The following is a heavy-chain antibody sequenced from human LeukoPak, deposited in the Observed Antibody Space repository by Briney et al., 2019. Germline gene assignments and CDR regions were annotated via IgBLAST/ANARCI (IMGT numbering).Heavy chain of an antibody. D-gene: IGHD2-2*01. V-gene: IGHV3-23*01. J-gene: IGHJ4*02. CDR2: QSGSAGST. Sequence: GVSLRLSCEASGFTFNIFARKSARHFECIKMKRVYTQSGSAGSTYYADSVKGRFTISRDNSKNTLYLQMNNLRAEDTALYFCAKGSRSVVPTPKFADNWGQGTLVTVSS. CDR3: AKGSRSVVPTPKFADN. CDR1: GFTFNIFA.